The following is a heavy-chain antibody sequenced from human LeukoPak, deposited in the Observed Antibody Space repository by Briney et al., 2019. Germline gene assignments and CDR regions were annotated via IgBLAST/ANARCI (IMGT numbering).Heavy chain of an antibody. Sequence: PGGSLRLSCAASGFTFSSYAMNWVRQAPGKGLEWVSSISGSAGSTYYADSVKGRFTISRDNSKNTLYLQMNSLRAEDTAVYYCARHPVVRMGPFGYWGQGTLVTVSS. D-gene: IGHD2-21*01. J-gene: IGHJ4*02. CDR1: GFTFSSYA. CDR2: ISGSAGST. V-gene: IGHV3-23*01. CDR3: ARHPVVRMGPFGY.